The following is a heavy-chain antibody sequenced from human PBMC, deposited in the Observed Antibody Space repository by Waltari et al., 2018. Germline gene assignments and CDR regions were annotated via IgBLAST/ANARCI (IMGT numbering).Heavy chain of an antibody. V-gene: IGHV3-33*04. Sequence: QVNLVESGGGVVQPGASLRLSCATSGFTFSTYGMHWVRQAPGKGLEWVGLMWLDVRCKCYAESARSRFTIAVYDSAGTRQLDLDRPGAYDPAMYYCVKDGNGITYLDLWGLGTLVTASA. J-gene: IGHJ5*02. CDR1: GFTFSTYG. D-gene: IGHD1-20*01. CDR3: VKDGNGITYLDL. CDR2: MWLDVRCK.